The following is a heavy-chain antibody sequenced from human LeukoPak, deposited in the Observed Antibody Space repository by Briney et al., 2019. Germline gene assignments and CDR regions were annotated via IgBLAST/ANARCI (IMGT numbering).Heavy chain of an antibody. Sequence: GGSLRLSCAASGFTFSSYSMNWVRQAPGKGLEWVSYISSSSSTIYYADSVKGRFTISRDNAKNSLYLQMNSLRAEGTAVYYCARSRPQGWLQTHDAFDIWGQGTMVTVSS. CDR3: ARSRPQGWLQTHDAFDI. CDR2: ISSSSSTI. CDR1: GFTFSSYS. J-gene: IGHJ3*02. D-gene: IGHD5-24*01. V-gene: IGHV3-48*04.